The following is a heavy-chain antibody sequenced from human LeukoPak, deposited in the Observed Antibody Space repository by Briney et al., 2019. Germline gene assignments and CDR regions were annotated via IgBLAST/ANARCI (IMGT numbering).Heavy chain of an antibody. D-gene: IGHD6-13*01. V-gene: IGHV3-23*01. CDR1: GFTFSSYA. CDR3: AKCPGIAAAGHNWFDP. J-gene: IGHJ5*02. Sequence: SGGSLRLSCAASGFTFSSYAMSWVRQAPGKGLEWVSAISGSGGSTYYADSVKGRFTISRDNSKNTLYLQMNSLRAEDTAVYYCAKCPGIAAAGHNWFDPWGQGILVTVSS. CDR2: ISGSGGST.